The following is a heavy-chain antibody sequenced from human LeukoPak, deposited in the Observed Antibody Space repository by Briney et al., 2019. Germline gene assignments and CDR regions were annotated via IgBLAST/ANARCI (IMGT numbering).Heavy chain of an antibody. CDR3: SRGPIPLWLHNGIDV. D-gene: IGHD5-18*01. J-gene: IGHJ6*02. V-gene: IGHV3-49*04. CDR2: IRSKAYGGTT. Sequence: GGSLRLSCTASGFTFGDHAMSWVRQAPGKGREWGGFIRSKAYGGTTAYAASVKGRFTISRDDSYSIAYLQMNSLKTEDTAVYYCSRGPIPLWLHNGIDVWGQGTTVTVSS. CDR1: GFTFGDHA.